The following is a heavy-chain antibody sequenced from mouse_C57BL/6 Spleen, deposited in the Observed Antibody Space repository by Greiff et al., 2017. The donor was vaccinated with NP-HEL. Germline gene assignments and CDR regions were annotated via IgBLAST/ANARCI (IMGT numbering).Heavy chain of an antibody. D-gene: IGHD1-1*01. V-gene: IGHV1-64*01. CDR2: IHPNSGST. J-gene: IGHJ4*01. CDR1: GYTFTSYW. Sequence: QVQLKQPGAELVKPGASVKLSCKASGYTFTSYWMHWVKQRPGQGLEWIGMIHPNSGSTNYNEKFKSKATLTVDKSSSTAYMQLSSLTSEDSAVYYCARYHYGSRVYAMDYWGQGTSVTVSS. CDR3: ARYHYGSRVYAMDY.